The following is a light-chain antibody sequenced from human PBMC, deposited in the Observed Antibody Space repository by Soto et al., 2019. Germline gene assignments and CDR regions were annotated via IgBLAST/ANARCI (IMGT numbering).Light chain of an antibody. CDR2: VAS. CDR1: QSVSSSY. V-gene: IGKV3-20*01. CDR3: REYGSSPWT. Sequence: EIVLTQSPGTLSLSPGERATLSCRASQSVSSSYLAWYQQKPGQAPRLLIYVASSRATGIPDRFSGSGSGTDFTLTISRLEAEDFAVYYCREYGSSPWTFGQGTKVEIK. J-gene: IGKJ1*01.